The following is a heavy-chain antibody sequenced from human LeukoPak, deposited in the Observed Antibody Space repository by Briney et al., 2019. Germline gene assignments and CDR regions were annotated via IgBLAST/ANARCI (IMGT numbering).Heavy chain of an antibody. CDR3: ASVGTTTHAFDF. CDR2: IYDSGST. CDR1: GDSIPSGAYC. D-gene: IGHD1-26*01. V-gene: IGHV4-31*03. J-gene: IGHJ3*01. Sequence: SQTLSLTCTVSGDSIPSGAYCLSWIRQHPGTGLEWLGHIYDSGSTYYNPSLMSRVTISVDTSKNQLSLKLRFVTAADTAVYYCASVGTTTHAFDFWGQGTMVTVSS.